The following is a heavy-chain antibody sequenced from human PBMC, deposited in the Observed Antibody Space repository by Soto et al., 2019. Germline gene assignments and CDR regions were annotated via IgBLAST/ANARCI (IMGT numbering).Heavy chain of an antibody. V-gene: IGHV3-64D*06. J-gene: IGHJ4*02. CDR3: VKDRFVDY. Sequence: PGGSLRLSCSVFGFTFSNSYMHWVRQTPEKGLQYVSSISENGDITYYPDSVKGRFTISRDNSKSTVYLQMSSLRVEDTGVYYCVKDRFVDYWGQGVLVTSPQ. CDR2: ISENGDIT. CDR1: GFTFSNSY.